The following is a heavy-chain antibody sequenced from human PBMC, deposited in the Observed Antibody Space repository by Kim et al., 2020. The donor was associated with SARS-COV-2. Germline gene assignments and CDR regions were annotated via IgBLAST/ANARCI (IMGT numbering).Heavy chain of an antibody. Sequence: GGSLRLSCAASGYTFTKDWMSWVRQAPGKGLEWVANINRDGSERYYADAVTGRFTISRDNAKNSLYLQTNSLRAEDTAIYYCARIGFSFGWDLWGQGTTCTVSS. V-gene: IGHV3-7*01. D-gene: IGHD3-10*01. J-gene: IGHJ6*02. CDR3: ARIGFSFGWDL. CDR1: GYTFTKDW. CDR2: INRDGSER.